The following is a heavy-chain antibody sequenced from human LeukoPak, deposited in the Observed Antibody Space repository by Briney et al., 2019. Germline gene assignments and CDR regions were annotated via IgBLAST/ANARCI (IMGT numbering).Heavy chain of an antibody. CDR3: ATGYSGYDSIDY. D-gene: IGHD5-12*01. CDR1: GYTLTELS. CDR2: FDPEDGET. J-gene: IGHJ4*02. Sequence: ASVKVSCKVSGYTLTELSMHWVRQAPGTGLEWMGGFDPEDGETIYAQKFHSRVTMTEDTSTDTAYMELSSLRSEDTAVYYCATGYSGYDSIDYWGQGTLVTVSS. V-gene: IGHV1-24*01.